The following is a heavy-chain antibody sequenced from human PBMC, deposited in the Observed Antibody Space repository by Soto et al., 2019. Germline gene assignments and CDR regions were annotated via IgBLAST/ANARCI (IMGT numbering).Heavy chain of an antibody. D-gene: IGHD2-2*01. V-gene: IGHV3-15*01. CDR3: TTVVVVVPAANYYYYMDV. Sequence: PGGSLRLSCAACGFTFSNAWMSWVCQAQGKGLEWVGRIKSKTDGGTTDYAAPVKGRFTISRDDSKNTLYLQMNSLKTEDTAVYYCTTVVVVVPAANYYYYMDVWGKGTTVTVSS. J-gene: IGHJ6*03. CDR2: IKSKTDGGTT. CDR1: GFTFSNAW.